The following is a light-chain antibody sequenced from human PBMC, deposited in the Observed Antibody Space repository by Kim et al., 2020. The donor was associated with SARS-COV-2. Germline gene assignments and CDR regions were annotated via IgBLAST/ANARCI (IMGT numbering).Light chain of an antibody. CDR2: EDN. J-gene: IGLJ3*02. Sequence: NFMLTQPHSVSESPGKTVTISCTRSSGSIASNYVQWYQQRPCSAPTTVIYEDNQRPSGVPDRFSGSIDSFSNSASLTISGLKTEDEADYYCQSYDSRGWVLGGETQLTVL. CDR1: SGSIASNY. V-gene: IGLV6-57*04. CDR3: QSYDSRGWV.